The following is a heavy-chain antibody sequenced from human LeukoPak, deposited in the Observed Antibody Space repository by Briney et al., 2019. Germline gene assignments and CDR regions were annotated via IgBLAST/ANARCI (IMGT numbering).Heavy chain of an antibody. CDR1: GYTFTSYD. Sequence: GASVKVSCKASGYTFTSYDINWVRQATGQGLEWMGWISAYNGNTNYAQKLQGRVTMTTDTSTSTAYMELSSLRSEGTAVYYCARFTYCGGDCYFDAFDIWGQGTMVTVSS. J-gene: IGHJ3*02. D-gene: IGHD2-21*02. CDR3: ARFTYCGGDCYFDAFDI. CDR2: ISAYNGNT. V-gene: IGHV1-18*01.